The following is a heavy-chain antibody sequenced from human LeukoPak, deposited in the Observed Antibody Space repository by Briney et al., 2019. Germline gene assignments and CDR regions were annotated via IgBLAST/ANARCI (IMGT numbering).Heavy chain of an antibody. CDR2: ISSSDSTI. J-gene: IGHJ4*02. CDR1: GFTFSSYE. CDR3: ARGGYYDSSGYDY. Sequence: GGSLRLSCAASGFTFSSYEMNWVRQAPGKGLEWVSYISSSDSTIYYADSVKGTFTISRDNAKNSVYLQMNSLRAEDTAVYYCARGGYYDSSGYDYWGQGTLVTVSS. D-gene: IGHD3-22*01. V-gene: IGHV3-48*03.